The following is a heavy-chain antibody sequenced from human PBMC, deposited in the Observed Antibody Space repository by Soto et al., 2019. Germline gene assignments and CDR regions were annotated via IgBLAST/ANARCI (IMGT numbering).Heavy chain of an antibody. V-gene: IGHV1-18*04. Sequence: QVQLVQSGAEVKKPGASVKVSCKASGYTFTSYGISWVRQAPGQGLEWMGWISAYNGNTNYAQKLKGRVTMTTDTTTSTAYMERRSLRSDDTALYYWARASLVGVTAIGMDVWGQGTTVTVSS. CDR1: GYTFTSYG. CDR2: ISAYNGNT. D-gene: IGHD2-21*02. CDR3: ARASLVGVTAIGMDV. J-gene: IGHJ6*02.